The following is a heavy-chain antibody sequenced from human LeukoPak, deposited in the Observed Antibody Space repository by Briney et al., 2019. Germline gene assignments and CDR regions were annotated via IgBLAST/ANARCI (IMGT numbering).Heavy chain of an antibody. J-gene: IGHJ4*02. Sequence: SETLSLTCSVSGGSISGDYWSWIRQPPGTGLEWVGYIHYTGSTNYNPSLKSRVTISVDTSKNQFSPKLNSVTAADTAVYYCARLQGGSTAVFDYWGQGTLVSVSS. D-gene: IGHD1-26*01. CDR3: ARLQGGSTAVFDY. V-gene: IGHV4-59*01. CDR2: IHYTGST. CDR1: GGSISGDY.